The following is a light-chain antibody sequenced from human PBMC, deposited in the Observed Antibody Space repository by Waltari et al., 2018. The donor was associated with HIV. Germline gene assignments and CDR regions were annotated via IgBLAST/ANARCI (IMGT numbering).Light chain of an antibody. Sequence: QSVLTQPPSASGTAGQRVTISCSGSRSNIGSNFVFWYQQFPGSAPKLLIYKNSQGFSGVPGRFSGSKSGTSASLAISGLRSEDEAAYYCAAWDDNLVGHVVFGGGTNLTV. CDR3: AAWDDNLVGHVV. CDR2: KNS. J-gene: IGLJ2*01. V-gene: IGLV1-47*01. CDR1: RSNIGSNF.